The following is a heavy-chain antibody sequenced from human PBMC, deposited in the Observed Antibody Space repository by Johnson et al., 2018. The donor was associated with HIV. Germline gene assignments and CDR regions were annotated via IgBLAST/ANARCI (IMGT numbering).Heavy chain of an antibody. CDR1: GLNFSDYG. CDR3: AKEFRLGYPPQIDAFDI. V-gene: IGHV3-30*04. D-gene: IGHD3-9*01. CDR2: ISFDGSNE. Sequence: QMQLVESGGGVVQPGKSVRLSCAASGLNFSDYGFHWVRQAPGKGLEWAAVISFDGSNEYYADSVKGRFTISRDNSKNTLYLQMNSLRAEDTAVYYCAKEFRLGYPPQIDAFDIWGQGTMVTVSS. J-gene: IGHJ3*02.